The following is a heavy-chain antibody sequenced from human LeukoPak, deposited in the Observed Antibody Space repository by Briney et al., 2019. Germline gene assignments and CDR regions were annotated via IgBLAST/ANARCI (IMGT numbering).Heavy chain of an antibody. CDR1: GGSISSYY. Sequence: SETLSLTCTVSGGSISSYYWSWIRQPPGKGLEWIGYIYYSGSTDYNPSLKSRVTISVDTSKNQFSLKLSSVTAADTAVYYCARYYYYYGMDVWGQGTTVTASS. J-gene: IGHJ6*02. V-gene: IGHV4-59*08. CDR3: ARYYYYYGMDV. CDR2: IYYSGST.